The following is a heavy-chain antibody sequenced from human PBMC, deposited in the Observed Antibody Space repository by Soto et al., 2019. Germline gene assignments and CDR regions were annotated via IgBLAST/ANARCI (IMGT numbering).Heavy chain of an antibody. CDR1: GYTFTGYC. CDR3: ARDSPRYNWNDGGEFDY. V-gene: IGHV1-2*04. CDR2: INPNSGGT. Sequence: GASVKVSCKASGYTFTGYCMHWVRQAPGQGLEWMGWINPNSGGTNYAQKFQGWVTMTRDTSISTAYMELSRLRSDDTAVYYCARDSPRYNWNDGGEFDYWGQGTLVTVSP. J-gene: IGHJ4*02. D-gene: IGHD1-1*01.